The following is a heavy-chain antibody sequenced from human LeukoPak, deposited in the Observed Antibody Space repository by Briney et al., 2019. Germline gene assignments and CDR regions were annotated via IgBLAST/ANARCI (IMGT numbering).Heavy chain of an antibody. J-gene: IGHJ6*02. CDR2: IYSGGST. CDR1: GFTVSSDY. D-gene: IGHD3-9*01. CDR3: ARDRYFDYYGMDV. V-gene: IGHV3-66*01. Sequence: GRSLRLSCAASGFTVSSDYMSWVRQAPGKGLEWVSVIYSGGSTYYADSVKGRFTISRDNSKNTLYLQMSSLRAEDTAVYYCARDRYFDYYGMDVWGQGTTVTVSS.